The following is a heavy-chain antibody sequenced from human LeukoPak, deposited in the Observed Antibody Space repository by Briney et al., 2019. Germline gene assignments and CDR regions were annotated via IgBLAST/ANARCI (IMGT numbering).Heavy chain of an antibody. CDR1: GFTFSTYW. J-gene: IGHJ4*02. CDR2: IKQDGSEK. CDR3: ARDGSDFWSGYSIDY. Sequence: GGSLRLSCEASGFTFSTYWMNWVRQAPGKGLEWVANIKQDGSEKYYVDSVRGRFTISRDNAKNSLFLQMNSLGAEDTAVYYCARDGSDFWSGYSIDYWGQGTLVTVSS. V-gene: IGHV3-7*01. D-gene: IGHD3-3*01.